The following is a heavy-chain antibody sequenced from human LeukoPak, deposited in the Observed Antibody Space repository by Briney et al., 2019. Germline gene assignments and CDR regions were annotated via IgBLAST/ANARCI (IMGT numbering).Heavy chain of an antibody. Sequence: GGSLRLSCAASGFTFSSHWMTWVRQAPGKGLEWVAIISPDGSYKNYVDSVRGRFTISRDNTENSLYLQMNSLRAEDTAVYYCAKKPQYCTNGVCYGGYSGYVDYWGQGTLVTVSS. D-gene: IGHD2-8*01. CDR1: GFTFSSHW. V-gene: IGHV3-7*01. CDR3: AKKPQYCTNGVCYGGYSGYVDY. CDR2: ISPDGSYK. J-gene: IGHJ4*02.